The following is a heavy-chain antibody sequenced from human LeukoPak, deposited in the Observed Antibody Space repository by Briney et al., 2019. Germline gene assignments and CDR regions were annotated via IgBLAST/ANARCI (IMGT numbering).Heavy chain of an antibody. CDR2: IRYDGSNK. J-gene: IGHJ6*03. CDR1: GFTFSSYG. CDR3: AREFPFYYYMDV. Sequence: GGSLRLSCAASGFTFSSYGMHWVRQAPGKGLEWVAFIRYDGSNKYYADSVKGRFTISRDNSKNTLYLQMNSLRVEDAAVYYCAREFPFYYYMDVWGKGTTVTVSS. V-gene: IGHV3-30*02.